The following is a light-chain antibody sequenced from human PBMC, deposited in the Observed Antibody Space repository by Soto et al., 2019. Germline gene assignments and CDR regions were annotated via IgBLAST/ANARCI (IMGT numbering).Light chain of an antibody. CDR1: QRLTSNY. V-gene: IGKV3-20*01. Sequence: EIVLTQSPGTLSLSPGESATLSCRASQRLTSNYLAWNQQKPGQAPRLLIYGASRRATGIPDRFSGSGSGTDFTLTISRLEPEDFAVYYCQQHDDSPRTFGGGTKVEIK. CDR2: GAS. CDR3: QQHDDSPRT. J-gene: IGKJ4*01.